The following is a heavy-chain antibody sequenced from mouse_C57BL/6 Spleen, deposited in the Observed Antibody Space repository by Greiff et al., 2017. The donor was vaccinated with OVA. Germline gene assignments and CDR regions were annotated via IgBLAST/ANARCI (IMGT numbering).Heavy chain of an antibody. Sequence: DVMLVESEGGLVQPGSSMKLSCTASGFTFSDYYMAWVRQVPEKGLEWVANINYDGSSTYYLDSLQSRFIISRDNAKNILYLQMSSLKSEDTATYYCARDPTTVVADWYFDVWGTGTTVTVSS. CDR2: INYDGSST. CDR3: ARDPTTVVADWYFDV. V-gene: IGHV5-16*01. J-gene: IGHJ1*03. CDR1: GFTFSDYY. D-gene: IGHD1-1*01.